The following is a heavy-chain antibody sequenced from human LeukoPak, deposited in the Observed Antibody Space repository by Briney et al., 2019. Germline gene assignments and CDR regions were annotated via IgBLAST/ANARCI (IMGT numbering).Heavy chain of an antibody. J-gene: IGHJ3*01. CDR1: GGSISSYY. V-gene: IGHV4-59*01. CDR3: ARDWVTWHAFDF. CDR2: IYYSGST. D-gene: IGHD2-21*02. Sequence: PSETLSLTCTVSGGSISSYYWSWIRQPPGKGLEWLGYIYYSGSTNYNPSLKSRVTISVDTSKNQFSLKLSAVTAADPAWYYCARDWVTWHAFDFWGQGTVVTVSS.